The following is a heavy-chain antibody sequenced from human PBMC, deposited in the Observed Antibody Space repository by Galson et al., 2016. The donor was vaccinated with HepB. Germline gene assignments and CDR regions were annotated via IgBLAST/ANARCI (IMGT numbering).Heavy chain of an antibody. CDR2: IKEDGSER. V-gene: IGHV3-7*01. CDR1: GFTFSKYW. J-gene: IGHJ4*02. D-gene: IGHD1-26*01. Sequence: SLRLSCAVSGFTFSKYWMSWVRQAPGKGLESVANIKEDGSERYFVDSVKGRFTVSRDNAKNSLYLQMNSLRVDDTAVYYCARDPIAGAPDYFDYWGQGTLVTVSS. CDR3: ARDPIAGAPDYFDY.